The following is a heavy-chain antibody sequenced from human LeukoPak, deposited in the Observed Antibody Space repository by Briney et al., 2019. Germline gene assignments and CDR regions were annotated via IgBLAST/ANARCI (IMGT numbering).Heavy chain of an antibody. V-gene: IGHV3-30*18. CDR2: ISYDGSNK. J-gene: IGHJ6*02. CDR3: AKDETSYVDKILSSAMVV. Sequence: GRSLRLSCAASGFTFSSYGMHWVRQAPGKGLEWVAVISYDGSNKYYADSVKGRFTISRDNSKNTLYLQMNSLRAEDTAVYYCAKDETSYVDKILSSAMVVWGQGTTVTVSS. CDR1: GFTFSSYG. D-gene: IGHD1-26*01.